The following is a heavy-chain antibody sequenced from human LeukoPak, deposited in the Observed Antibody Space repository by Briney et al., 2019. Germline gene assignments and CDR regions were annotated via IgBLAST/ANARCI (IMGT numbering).Heavy chain of an antibody. D-gene: IGHD2-15*01. CDR1: GGSISSGDYY. CDR2: IYSSGST. CDR3: ARQHCSGGRCFYNDY. J-gene: IGHJ4*02. V-gene: IGHV4-31*03. Sequence: SQTLSLTRTVSGGSISSGDYYWNWIRQHPGKGLEWIGYIYSSGSTYYNPSLKSRVTISVDTSKNQFSLNLRSMTVADTAVYYCARQHCSGGRCFYNDYWGQGTLVTVSS.